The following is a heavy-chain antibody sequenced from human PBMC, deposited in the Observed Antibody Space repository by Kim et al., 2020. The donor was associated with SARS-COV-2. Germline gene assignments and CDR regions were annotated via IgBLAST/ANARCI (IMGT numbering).Heavy chain of an antibody. CDR2: ISWNSGSI. Sequence: GGSLRLSCAASGFTFDDYAMHWVRQAPGKGLEWVSGISWNSGSIGYADSVKGRFTISRDNAKNSLYLQMNSLRAEDTALYYCAKDIRGAGTGYSYGQYYYYYGMDVWGQGTTVTVSS. CDR3: AKDIRGAGTGYSYGQYYYYYGMDV. D-gene: IGHD5-18*01. CDR1: GFTFDDYA. V-gene: IGHV3-9*01. J-gene: IGHJ6*02.